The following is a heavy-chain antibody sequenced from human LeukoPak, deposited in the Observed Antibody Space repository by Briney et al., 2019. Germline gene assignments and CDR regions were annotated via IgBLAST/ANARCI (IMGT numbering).Heavy chain of an antibody. Sequence: GVSLTLSCAASGFSFSDYAMHWVRQAPGKGLEWVGRIRRKPNTYATAYAASVKGRFTISRDDSENTAFLQMDSLNTDDTAVYYCTKYRGTADYYAAFDIWGQGTVVTVSS. J-gene: IGHJ3*02. CDR1: GFSFSDYA. CDR3: TKYRGTADYYAAFDI. D-gene: IGHD3-22*01. CDR2: IRRKPNTYAT. V-gene: IGHV3-73*01.